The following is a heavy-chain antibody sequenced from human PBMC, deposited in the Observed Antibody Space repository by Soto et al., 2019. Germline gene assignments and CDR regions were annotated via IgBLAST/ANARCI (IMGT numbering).Heavy chain of an antibody. CDR1: GFTFSSYS. D-gene: IGHD3-3*02. V-gene: IGHV3-21*01. CDR2: ISSSSSYI. J-gene: IGHJ6*03. CDR3: ARASFPAGPDDYDYYYYMDV. Sequence: PGGSLRLSCAASGFTFSSYSMNWVRQAPGKGLEWVSSISSSSSYIYYADSVKGRFTISRDNAKNSLYLQMNSLRAEDTAVYYCARASFPAGPDDYDYYYYMDVWGKGTTVTVSS.